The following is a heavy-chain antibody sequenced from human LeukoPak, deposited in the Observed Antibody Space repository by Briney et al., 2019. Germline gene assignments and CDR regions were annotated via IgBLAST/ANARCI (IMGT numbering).Heavy chain of an antibody. CDR2: ISTTGTTI. V-gene: IGHV3-48*03. J-gene: IGHJ5*02. D-gene: IGHD1-26*01. CDR3: ARKLGSSNWFDP. Sequence: GGSLRLSCAASGFTFSSYEMNWVRQAPGQGLEWVSYISTTGTTIHYADSVKGRFTISRDNAKKSLYLQMNSLRAEDTAVYYCARKLGSSNWFDPWGQGTLVTVSS. CDR1: GFTFSSYE.